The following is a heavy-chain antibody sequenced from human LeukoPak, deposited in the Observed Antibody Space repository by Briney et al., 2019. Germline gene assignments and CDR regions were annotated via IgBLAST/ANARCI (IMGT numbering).Heavy chain of an antibody. D-gene: IGHD3-22*01. J-gene: IGHJ4*02. CDR1: GFTFGDYA. CDR3: SRAKSNYYDSSAPNY. V-gene: IGHV3-49*03. CDR2: IRSKAYGGTT. Sequence: GGSLRLSCTASGFTFGDYAMGWFRQARGKGLEWVGFIRSKAYGGTTEYAASVKGRFTISRDDSKSIAYLQMNSLKTEDTAVYYCSRAKSNYYDSSAPNYWGRGTLVTVSS.